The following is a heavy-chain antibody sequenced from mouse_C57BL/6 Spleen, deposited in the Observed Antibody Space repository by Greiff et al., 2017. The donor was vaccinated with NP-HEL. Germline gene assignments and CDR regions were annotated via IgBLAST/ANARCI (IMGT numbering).Heavy chain of an antibody. Sequence: EVKVEESGGGLVQPGGSMKLSCVASGFTFSNYWMNWVRQSPEKGLEWVAQIRLKSDNYATHYAESVKGRFTISRDDSKSSVYLQMNNLRAEDTGIYYCTGGYYGSSYVDYYAMDYWGQGTSVTVSS. D-gene: IGHD1-1*01. J-gene: IGHJ4*01. V-gene: IGHV6-3*01. CDR2: IRLKSDNYAT. CDR3: TGGYYGSSYVDYYAMDY. CDR1: GFTFSNYW.